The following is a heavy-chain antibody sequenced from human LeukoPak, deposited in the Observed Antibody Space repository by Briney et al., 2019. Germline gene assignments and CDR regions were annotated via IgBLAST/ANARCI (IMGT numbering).Heavy chain of an antibody. V-gene: IGHV4-34*01. CDR1: GGSFSGYY. D-gene: IGHD5-18*01. Sequence: SETLSLTCAVYGGSFSGYYWSWIRQPPGKGLEWIGEINHSGSTNYNPSLKSRVTISVDTSKNQFSLKLSSVTAADTAVYYCARQGSYGLQLYFDYWGQGTLVTVSS. J-gene: IGHJ4*02. CDR2: INHSGST. CDR3: ARQGSYGLQLYFDY.